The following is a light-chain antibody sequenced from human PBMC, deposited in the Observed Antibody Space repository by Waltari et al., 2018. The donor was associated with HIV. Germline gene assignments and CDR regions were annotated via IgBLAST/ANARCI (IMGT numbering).Light chain of an antibody. J-gene: IGLJ2*01. CDR3: CSYAGSSTLEV. V-gene: IGLV2-23*01. CDR2: EGS. CDR1: SSHVGSYNL. Sequence: QSALTQPASVSGSPGQSITISCPGTSSHVGSYNLVSWYQQHPGKAPKLMIYEGSKRPSGVSNRFSGSKSGNTASLTISGLQAEDEADYYCCSYAGSSTLEVFGGGTKLTVL.